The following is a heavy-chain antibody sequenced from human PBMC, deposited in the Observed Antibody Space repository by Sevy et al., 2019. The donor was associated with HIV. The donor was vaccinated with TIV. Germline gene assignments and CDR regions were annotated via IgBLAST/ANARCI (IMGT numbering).Heavy chain of an antibody. CDR1: GFTFSSYS. CDR3: AKCGGDCYSRGYLDY. D-gene: IGHD2-21*02. V-gene: IGHV3-30-3*02. J-gene: IGHJ4*02. CDR2: ISYDGSNK. Sequence: GGSLRLSCAVSGFTFSSYSMHWVRQAPGKGLEWVTVISYDGSNKYYADSVKDRFTISRDNLKNKLYLQMNSLRAEDTAVYYCAKCGGDCYSRGYLDYWGQGTLVTVSS.